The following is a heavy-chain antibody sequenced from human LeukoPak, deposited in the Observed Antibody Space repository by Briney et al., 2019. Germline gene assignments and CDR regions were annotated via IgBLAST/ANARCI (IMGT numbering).Heavy chain of an antibody. CDR3: ARGPNRYYIDY. Sequence: PAGTLSLTCTASGGSISSYYWSWVRQPPGKGLEGTGDIYYSGGTNYNPALTRRVTISVDTPKTQFSPELSSVTAADTTVYYCARGPNRYYIDYWGQGTLVTVSS. J-gene: IGHJ4*02. CDR1: GGSISSYY. D-gene: IGHD2/OR15-2a*01. CDR2: IYYSGGT. V-gene: IGHV4-59*01.